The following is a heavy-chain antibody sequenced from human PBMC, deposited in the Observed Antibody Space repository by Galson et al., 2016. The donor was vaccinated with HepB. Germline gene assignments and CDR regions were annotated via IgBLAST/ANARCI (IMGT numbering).Heavy chain of an antibody. CDR1: GFTFRSYS. D-gene: IGHD3-3*01. J-gene: IGHJ2*01. CDR3: AREDIRFLEWLGYYSEL. V-gene: IGHV3-21*06. Sequence: SLRLSCAGSGFTFRSYSINWVRQTPGKGLEWVSSIDSKGEYRNYADSVKSRFTISRDNAKNSVYLQMNSLRAEATALYYFAREDIRFLEWLGYYSELWGRGTLVTVSS. CDR2: IDSKGEYR.